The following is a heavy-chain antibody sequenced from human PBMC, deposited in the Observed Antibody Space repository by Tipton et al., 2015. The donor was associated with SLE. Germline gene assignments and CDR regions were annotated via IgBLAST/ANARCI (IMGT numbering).Heavy chain of an antibody. Sequence: SLRLSCAASGFTFSNYWMTWVRQAPGKGLEWVANINEDGSETHYADSVWGRFTISRDNAENSMYLQMSSLRADDTSVYFCMRDIDARNYGLGAYWGQGSLVTVSS. CDR2: INEDGSET. CDR3: MRDIDARNYGLGAY. V-gene: IGHV3-7*01. D-gene: IGHD3-10*01. J-gene: IGHJ4*02. CDR1: GFTFSNYW.